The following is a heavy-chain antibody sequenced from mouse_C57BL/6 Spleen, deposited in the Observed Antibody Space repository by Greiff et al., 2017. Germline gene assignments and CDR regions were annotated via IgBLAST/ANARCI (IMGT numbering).Heavy chain of an antibody. CDR1: GFTFSNYG. CDR3: AREVSYSLGY. CDR2: ISSGSSNI. Sequence: DVHLVESGGGLVKPGGSLKLSCAASGFTFSNYGMHWVRQAPEKGLEWVANISSGSSNIYYPDTVKGRFTISRDNAKNTLFLQMSSLRSEDTALYYCAREVSYSLGYWGKGTTLTVSS. V-gene: IGHV5-17*01. J-gene: IGHJ2*01.